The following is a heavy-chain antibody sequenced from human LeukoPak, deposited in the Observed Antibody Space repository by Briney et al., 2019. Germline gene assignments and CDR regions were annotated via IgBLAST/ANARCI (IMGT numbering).Heavy chain of an antibody. V-gene: IGHV4-4*02. CDR1: SDSIFTSNW. D-gene: IGHD2-2*01. J-gene: IGHJ4*02. Sequence: KPSGTLSLTCTVSSDSIFTSNWWSWVRQPPGKVLEWIGQIFHSGSTSYSPSLKSRVTISMDKSKNQISLRLTSVTAADTAVYYCARSPTKRVPEDYWGQGTLVTVSS. CDR3: ARSPTKRVPEDY. CDR2: IFHSGST.